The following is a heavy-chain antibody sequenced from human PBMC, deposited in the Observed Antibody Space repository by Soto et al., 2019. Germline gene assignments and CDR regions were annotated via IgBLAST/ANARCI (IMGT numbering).Heavy chain of an antibody. V-gene: IGHV6-1*01. CDR1: GDSVSSNSPG. D-gene: IGHD3-10*01. J-gene: IGHJ6*02. CDR3: TGITWFRGMDV. Sequence: SQTLSLTCVISGDSVSSNSPGWNWIRQSPSRGLEWLGRTYYKSQWNNDYALSVKSRITITQDTSKNQFSLHLYSVTPEDTAVYYCTGITWFRGMDVWGQGTPVTVSS. CDR2: TYYKSQWNN.